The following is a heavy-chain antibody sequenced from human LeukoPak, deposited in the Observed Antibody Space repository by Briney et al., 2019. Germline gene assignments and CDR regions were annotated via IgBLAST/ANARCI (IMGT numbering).Heavy chain of an antibody. CDR3: ARGAGSYGYFDY. CDR1: GYTFTGYY. J-gene: IGHJ4*02. D-gene: IGHD1-26*01. V-gene: IGHV1-69*13. CDR2: IIPIFGTA. Sequence: GASVKVSCKASGYTFTGYYMHWVRQAPGQGLEWMGGIIPIFGTANYAQKFQGRVTITADESTSTAYMELSSLRSEDTAVYYCARGAGSYGYFDYWGQGTLVTVSS.